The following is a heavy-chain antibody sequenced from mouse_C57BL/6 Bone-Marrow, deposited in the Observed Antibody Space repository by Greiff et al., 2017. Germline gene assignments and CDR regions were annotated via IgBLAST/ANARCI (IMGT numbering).Heavy chain of an antibody. CDR3: ARPGYYGNLRDWYFDV. D-gene: IGHD2-1*01. V-gene: IGHV5-17*01. CDR2: ISSGSSTI. CDR1: GFTFSDYG. J-gene: IGHJ1*03. Sequence: EVKLVASGGGLVKPGGTLKLSCAASGFTFSDYGMHWVRQAPEKGLEWVAYISSGSSTIYYADTVKGRFTISRDNAKNTLFLQMTSLRSEDTAMYYCARPGYYGNLRDWYFDVWGTGTTVTVSS.